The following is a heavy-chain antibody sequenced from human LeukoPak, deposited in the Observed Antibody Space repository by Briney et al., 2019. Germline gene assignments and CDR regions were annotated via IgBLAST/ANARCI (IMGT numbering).Heavy chain of an antibody. CDR3: ARGRPYFDY. CDR1: GGSFSGYY. J-gene: IGHJ4*02. CDR2: INHSGST. Sequence: PSETLSLTCAVYGGSFSGYYWSWIRQPPGKGLEWIGEINHSGSTNYNPSLTSRVTISVDTSKNQFSLKLSSVTAADTAVYYCARGRPYFDYWGQGTLVTVSS. V-gene: IGHV4-34*01.